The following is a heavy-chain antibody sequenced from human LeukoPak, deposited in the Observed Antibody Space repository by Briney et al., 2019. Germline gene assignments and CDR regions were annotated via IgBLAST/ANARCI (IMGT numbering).Heavy chain of an antibody. CDR3: ERDYGA. J-gene: IGHJ5*02. CDR1: GFTFSRYW. V-gene: IGHV3-74*03. Sequence: PGGSLRLSCEASGFTFSRYWMHWVRQAPGKGLMWVSRINSDGSATTYADFVKGRFTISRDNATNTVYLQMNSLRVDDTAIYYCERDYGAWGQGTLVTVSP. CDR2: INSDGSAT. D-gene: IGHD4/OR15-4a*01.